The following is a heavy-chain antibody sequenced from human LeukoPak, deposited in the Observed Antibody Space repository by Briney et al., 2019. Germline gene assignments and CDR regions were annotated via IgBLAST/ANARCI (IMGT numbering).Heavy chain of an antibody. CDR1: GFTYSSYA. D-gene: IGHD3-10*01. J-gene: IGHJ6*03. Sequence: PGGSLRLSSAASGFTYSSYAMTWVRQAPGKGLECVSAITGLGGATYYADSVKGRFTISRDNSKNTLYLQMNSLRAEDTAVYYCAKAPQESYYNYYMDVWGKGTTVTVSS. V-gene: IGHV3-23*01. CDR3: AKAPQESYYNYYMDV. CDR2: ITGLGGAT.